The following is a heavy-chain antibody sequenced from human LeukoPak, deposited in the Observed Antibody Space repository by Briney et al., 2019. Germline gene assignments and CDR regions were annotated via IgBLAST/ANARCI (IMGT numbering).Heavy chain of an antibody. CDR3: ARGKGYGYRYNWCDP. J-gene: IGHJ5*02. Sequence: SETLSLTCAVSGVSFSGYYWSWIRQPPGKGLEWVGDINHSGSTKYNPAPKSRGTIFVDKSKNQSLLQLSSVTAADTAVCYVARGKGYGYRYNWCDPWGQGTLVTVSS. CDR2: INHSGST. V-gene: IGHV4-34*01. D-gene: IGHD5-18*01. CDR1: GVSFSGYY.